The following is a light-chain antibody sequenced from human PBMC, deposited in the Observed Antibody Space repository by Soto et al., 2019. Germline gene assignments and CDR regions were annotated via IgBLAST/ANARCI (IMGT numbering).Light chain of an antibody. Sequence: QSALTQPASVSGSPGQSITISCTGTSSDVGGYNYVSWYQQQPGKVPKLMIYEVSNRPSGVSNRFSGSKSGNTASLTISGLQAEDEADYYCSSYTSSTTYVFGPGTKLTVL. J-gene: IGLJ1*01. CDR1: SSDVGGYNY. V-gene: IGLV2-14*01. CDR2: EVS. CDR3: SSYTSSTTYV.